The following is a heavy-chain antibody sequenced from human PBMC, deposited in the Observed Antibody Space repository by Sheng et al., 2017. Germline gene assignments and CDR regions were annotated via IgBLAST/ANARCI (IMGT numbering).Heavy chain of an antibody. CDR3: ARPNSSGWFHYYYYGMTS. CDR2: IIPIFGTA. Sequence: QVQLVQSGAEVRKPGSSVKVSCKASGGSFNTYAIAWVRQAPGQGLEWVGQIIPIFGTANYAQKFQGRVTITADESTSTAYMELSSLRSEDTAVYYCARPNSSGWFHYYYYGMTSGPRAH. J-gene: IGHJ6*02. V-gene: IGHV1-69*01. D-gene: IGHD6-19*01. CDR1: GGSFNTYA.